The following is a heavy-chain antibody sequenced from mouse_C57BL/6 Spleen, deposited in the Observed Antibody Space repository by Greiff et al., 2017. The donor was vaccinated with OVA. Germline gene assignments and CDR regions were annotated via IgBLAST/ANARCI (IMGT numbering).Heavy chain of an antibody. CDR3: ARCYVNDGYFDY. V-gene: IGHV1-80*01. Sequence: QVQLQQSGAELVKPGASVKISCKASGYAFSSYWMNWVKQRPGKGLEWIGQIYPGDGDTNYNGKFKGKATLTADKSSSTAYMQLSSLTSEDSAVYFCARCYVNDGYFDYWGQGTTLTVSS. J-gene: IGHJ2*01. D-gene: IGHD2-2*01. CDR2: IYPGDGDT. CDR1: GYAFSSYW.